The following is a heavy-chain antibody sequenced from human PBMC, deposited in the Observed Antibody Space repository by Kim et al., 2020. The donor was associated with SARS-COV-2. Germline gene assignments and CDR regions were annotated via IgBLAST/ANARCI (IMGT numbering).Heavy chain of an antibody. J-gene: IGHJ4*02. CDR2: INPNSGGT. CDR3: ARVRLMATRDLGY. Sequence: ASVKVSCKASGYTFTGYYMHWVRQAPGQGLEWMGWINPNSGGTNYAQKFQGRVTMTRDTSISTAYMELSRLRSDDTAVYYCARVRLMATRDLGYWGQGTLVTVSS. V-gene: IGHV1-2*02. CDR1: GYTFTGYY. D-gene: IGHD5-12*01.